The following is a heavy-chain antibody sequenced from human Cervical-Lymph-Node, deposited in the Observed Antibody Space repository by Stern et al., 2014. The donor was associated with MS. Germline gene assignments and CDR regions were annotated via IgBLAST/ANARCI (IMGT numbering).Heavy chain of an antibody. D-gene: IGHD2-15*01. V-gene: IGHV3-9*01. CDR2: ISWNSVMI. J-gene: IGHJ6*02. Sequence: EVQLVESGGGLVQPGRSLRLSWAASGFTFDDYAMHWFRQVPGKGLEWVSGISWNSVMISYAASLKCRFIISRDNAKNSMFLQMNSLRAGDTAFYYCAKTGGRSYTHYGLDVWGQGTTVTVS. CDR1: GFTFDDYA. CDR3: AKTGGRSYTHYGLDV.